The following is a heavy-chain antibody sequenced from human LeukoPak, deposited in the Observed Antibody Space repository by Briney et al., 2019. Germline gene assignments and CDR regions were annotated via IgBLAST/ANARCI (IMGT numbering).Heavy chain of an antibody. CDR2: INHTGST. Sequence: SETLSLTCAVYGGSFSGYYWSGIRQPPGKGLEWIGEINHTGSTNYNPSLKSRVTISVDTSKNQFSLKLSSVTAADTAVYYCAREKGVGLAGWFDPWGQGTLVTVSS. J-gene: IGHJ5*02. V-gene: IGHV4-34*01. D-gene: IGHD2-8*01. CDR1: GGSFSGYY. CDR3: AREKGVGLAGWFDP.